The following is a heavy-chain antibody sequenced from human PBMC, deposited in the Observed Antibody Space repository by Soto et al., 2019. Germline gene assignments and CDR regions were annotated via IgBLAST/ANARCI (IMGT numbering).Heavy chain of an antibody. V-gene: IGHV3-23*01. CDR3: ARDRGGSGDGYKLYYYLYAMGV. CDR2: LYGSGRGI. J-gene: IGHJ6*02. CDR1: GFTFSSYA. D-gene: IGHD5-12*01. Sequence: GGSLRLSCAASGFTFSSYAMIWVRQVPWKVLEWISGLYGSGRGIHYADSLKGRFTISRDNSAYAVYLQMNNLRVEDTAVYYCARDRGGSGDGYKLYYYLYAMGVWGQGTTVTVSS.